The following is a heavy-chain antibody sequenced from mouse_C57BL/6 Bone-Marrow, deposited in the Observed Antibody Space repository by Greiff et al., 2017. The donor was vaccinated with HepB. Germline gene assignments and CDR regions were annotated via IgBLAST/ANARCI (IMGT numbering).Heavy chain of an antibody. CDR2: IWSGGST. V-gene: IGHV2-2*01. CDR3: ARYSNYDWYFDV. J-gene: IGHJ1*03. CDR1: GFSLTSYG. Sequence: VQLVESGPGLVQPSQSLSITCTVSGFSLTSYGVHWVRQSPGKGLEWLGVIWSGGSTDYNAAFISRLSISKDNSKSQVFFKMNSLQADDTAIYYCARYSNYDWYFDVWGTGTTVTVSS. D-gene: IGHD2-5*01.